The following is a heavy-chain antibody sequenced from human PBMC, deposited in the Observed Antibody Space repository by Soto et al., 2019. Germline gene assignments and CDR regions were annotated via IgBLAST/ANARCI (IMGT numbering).Heavy chain of an antibody. V-gene: IGHV1-69*13. D-gene: IGHD6-13*01. CDR1: GYTFTSYG. CDR3: ARDRPSSSWNNWFDP. CDR2: ISPIFGTA. J-gene: IGHJ5*02. Sequence: GASVKVSCKASGYTFTSYGISWVRQAPGQGLEWMGGISPIFGTANYAQKFQGRVTITADESTSTAYMELSSLRSEDTAVYYCARDRPSSSWNNWFDPWGQGTLVTVSS.